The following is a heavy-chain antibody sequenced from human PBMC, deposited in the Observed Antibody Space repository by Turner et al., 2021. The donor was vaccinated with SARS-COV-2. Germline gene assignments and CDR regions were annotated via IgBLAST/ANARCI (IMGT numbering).Heavy chain of an antibody. J-gene: IGHJ4*02. CDR3: ARLHTSSWYFDY. Sequence: EVQLVESGGGLVQPGGSLRLSCAASGFTVSSNYMSWVRQAPGKGLEWVSIIYSGGRTYYADSVKGRFTISRDNSKNTLYLQMNSLRAEDTAVYYCARLHTSSWYFDYWGQGTLVTVSS. CDR2: IYSGGRT. V-gene: IGHV3-66*01. D-gene: IGHD6-13*01. CDR1: GFTVSSNY.